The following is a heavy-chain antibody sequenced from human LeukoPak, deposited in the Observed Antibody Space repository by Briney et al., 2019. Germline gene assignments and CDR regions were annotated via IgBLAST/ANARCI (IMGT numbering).Heavy chain of an antibody. D-gene: IGHD4-17*01. CDR2: IYYSGST. J-gene: IGHJ4*02. CDR1: GGSISSGDYY. V-gene: IGHV4-30-4*01. Sequence: SQTLSLTCTVSGGSISSGDYYWSWIRQPPGKGLEWIGYIYYSGSTYYDPSLESRVTISVDTSKNQFSLKLSSVTAADTAVYYCASYYGDSSLVDYWGQGTLVTVSS. CDR3: ASYYGDSSLVDY.